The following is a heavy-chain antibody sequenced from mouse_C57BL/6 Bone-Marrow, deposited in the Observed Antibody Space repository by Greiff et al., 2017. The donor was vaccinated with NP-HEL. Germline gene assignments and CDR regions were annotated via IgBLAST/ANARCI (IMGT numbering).Heavy chain of an antibody. V-gene: IGHV1-82*01. CDR1: GYAFSSSW. Sequence: QVQLQQSGPELVKPGASVKISCKASGYAFSSSWMNWVKQRPGKGLEWIGRIYPGDGDTNYNGKFKGKATLTADKSSSTAYMQLSSLTSEDSAVYICARARGIVAADYCTMDYWGRGTAITVS. CDR2: IYPGDGDT. CDR3: ARARGIVAADYCTMDY. D-gene: IGHD1-1*01. J-gene: IGHJ4*01.